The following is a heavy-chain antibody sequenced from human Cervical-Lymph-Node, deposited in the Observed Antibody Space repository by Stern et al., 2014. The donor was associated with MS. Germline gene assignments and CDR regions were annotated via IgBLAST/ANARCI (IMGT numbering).Heavy chain of an antibody. Sequence: QVTLKESGPTLVIPTQTLTLTCTFSGFSLTTNGVAVGWIRQTPGKALKWLALIYWDDNTRYSPSLKSRLPIPKDPSKTQVLLTMTNVEPVDTATYYFAHRDDWQLDFAYWGQGILVTVSS. J-gene: IGHJ4*02. CDR3: AHRDDWQLDFAY. CDR1: GFSLTTNGVA. D-gene: IGHD6-6*01. CDR2: IYWDDNT. V-gene: IGHV2-5*02.